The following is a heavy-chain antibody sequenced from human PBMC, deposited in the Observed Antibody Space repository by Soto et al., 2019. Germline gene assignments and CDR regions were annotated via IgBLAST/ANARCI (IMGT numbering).Heavy chain of an antibody. J-gene: IGHJ6*02. CDR1: GFTFSSYG. CDR3: ARERVTYYYASGSYYRDPYYYGMDV. D-gene: IGHD3-10*01. V-gene: IGHV3-33*01. Sequence: QVQLVESGGGVVQPGRSLRLSCAASGFTFSSYGMHWVRQAPGKGLEWVAVIWYDGSNKYYADSVKGRFTISRDNSKNTLYLQMNSLRAEDTAVYYCARERVTYYYASGSYYRDPYYYGMDVWGQGTTVTVSS. CDR2: IWYDGSNK.